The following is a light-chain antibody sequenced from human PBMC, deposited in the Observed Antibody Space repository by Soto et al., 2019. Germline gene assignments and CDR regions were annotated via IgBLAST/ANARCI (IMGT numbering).Light chain of an antibody. CDR1: QGISTS. Sequence: AIRMTQPPSSFSASTGDRVTITCRASQGISTSLAWYQQKPGKAPKLLIYSASSLQSGVPAIFSGSRSGTDFTLTISRLQSEDFATYSCQQYYSYPYTFGQGTKVEIK. CDR2: SAS. V-gene: IGKV1-8*01. J-gene: IGKJ2*01. CDR3: QQYYSYPYT.